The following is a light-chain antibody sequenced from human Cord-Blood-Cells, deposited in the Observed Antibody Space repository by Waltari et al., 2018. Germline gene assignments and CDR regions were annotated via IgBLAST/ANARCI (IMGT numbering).Light chain of an antibody. CDR2: CAS. J-gene: IGKJ2*01. CDR3: QQYYSTPPYT. V-gene: IGKV4-1*01. Sequence: DIVMTQSPDSLAVSLGERATINCKSTQSVLYSSNNKNYLAWYQQKPGQPPKLLIYCASTRESGVADRFSGSGSRTDFTLTISSLQAEDVAVYYCQQYYSTPPYTFGQVTKLEIK. CDR1: QSVLYSSNNKNY.